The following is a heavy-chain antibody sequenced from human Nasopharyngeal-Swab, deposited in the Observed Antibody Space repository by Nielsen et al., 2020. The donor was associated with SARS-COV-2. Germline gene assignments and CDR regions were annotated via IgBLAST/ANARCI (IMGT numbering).Heavy chain of an antibody. CDR3: ARGGAARPGFDY. CDR2: IYYSGSA. J-gene: IGHJ4*02. Sequence: WIRQPPGKGLEWMGYIYYSGSAYYNPSLKSRVTISVDTSKNQFSLKLSSVTAADTAVYYCARGGAARPGFDYWGQGTLVTVSS. V-gene: IGHV4-31*02. D-gene: IGHD6-6*01.